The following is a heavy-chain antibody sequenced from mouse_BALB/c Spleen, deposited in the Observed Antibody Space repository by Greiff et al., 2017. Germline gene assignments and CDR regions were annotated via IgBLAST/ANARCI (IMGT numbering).Heavy chain of an antibody. CDR2: ISGGSSTI. D-gene: IGHD2-1*01. J-gene: IGHJ2*01. Sequence: EVMLVESGGGLVQPGGSRKLSCAASGFTFSSFGMHWVRQAPEKGLEWVASISGGSSTIYYADTVKGRFTISRDNPKNTLFLQMTSLRSEDTAMYYCAREGDGNYDFDDWGQGTTLTVSA. V-gene: IGHV5-17*02. CDR3: AREGDGNYDFDD. CDR1: GFTFSSFG.